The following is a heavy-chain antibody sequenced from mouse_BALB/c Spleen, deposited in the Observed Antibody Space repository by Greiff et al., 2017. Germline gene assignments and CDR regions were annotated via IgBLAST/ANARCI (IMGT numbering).Heavy chain of an antibody. CDR1: GFNIKDTY. J-gene: IGHJ3*01. CDR3: SSSIAY. D-gene: IGHD1-1*01. V-gene: IGHV14-3*02. CDR2: IDPANGNT. Sequence: EVKLMESGAELVKPGASVKLSCTASGFNIKDTYMHWVKQRPEQGLEWIGRIDPANGNTKYDPKFQGKATITADTSTNTAYLQLSSLTSDDTAGYYCSSSIAYWGQGTLVTVSA.